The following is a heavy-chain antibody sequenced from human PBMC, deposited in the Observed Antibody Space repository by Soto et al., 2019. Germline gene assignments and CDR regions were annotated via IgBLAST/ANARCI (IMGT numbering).Heavy chain of an antibody. Sequence: VGPLRLSCAASGFTFSSYSMNWVRQAPGKGLEWVSSISSSSSYIYYADSVKGRFTISRDNAKNSLYLQMNSLRAEDTAVYYCARSIVVVPAATRLFDYWGQGTLVTVYS. V-gene: IGHV3-21*01. CDR1: GFTFSSYS. CDR2: ISSSSSYI. D-gene: IGHD2-2*01. J-gene: IGHJ4*02. CDR3: ARSIVVVPAATRLFDY.